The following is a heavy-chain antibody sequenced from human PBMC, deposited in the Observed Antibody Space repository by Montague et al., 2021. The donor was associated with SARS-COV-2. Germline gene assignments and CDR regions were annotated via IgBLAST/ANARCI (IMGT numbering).Heavy chain of an antibody. CDR1: GGSTNTFS. Sequence: SETLSLTCTVSGGSTNTFSWYWTRQPPATGLELIWFTYNYCTTNSNPTLTRRGPISVATSKNQFSLTLSPVAAADTAAYYCARVGRGSSWYEVDFDNWGQGTMVTVSS. V-gene: IGHV4-59*01. CDR2: TYNYCTT. CDR3: ARVGRGSSWYEVDFDN. J-gene: IGHJ3*02. D-gene: IGHD6-13*01.